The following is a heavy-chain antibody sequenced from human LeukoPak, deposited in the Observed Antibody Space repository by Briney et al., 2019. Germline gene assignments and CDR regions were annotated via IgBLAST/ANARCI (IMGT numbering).Heavy chain of an antibody. J-gene: IGHJ4*02. CDR2: INHSGST. V-gene: IGHV4-34*01. Sequence: SETLSLTCAVYGGSFSGFYWSWIRQPPGKGLEWIGEINHSGSTNYNPSLKRRVTISVDTSENHFSLKLSSVTAADAAVYYCARQNEYRDFWSGYSYYFDYWGQGTLVTVSS. CDR3: ARQNEYRDFWSGYSYYFDY. CDR1: GGSFSGFY. D-gene: IGHD3-3*01.